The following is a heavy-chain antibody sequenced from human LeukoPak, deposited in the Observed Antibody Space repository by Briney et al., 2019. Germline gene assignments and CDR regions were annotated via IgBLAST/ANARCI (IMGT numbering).Heavy chain of an antibody. V-gene: IGHV4-31*03. CDR1: GGSISSGGYY. Sequence: SETLSLTCTVSGGSISSGGYYWSWIRQHPGKGLEWIGYIYYSGSTYYNPSLKSRVTISVDTSKNQSSLKLSSVTAADTAVYYCARDSGGRIAAAGWFDYWGQGTLVTVSS. CDR3: ARDSGGRIAAAGWFDY. CDR2: IYYSGST. J-gene: IGHJ4*02. D-gene: IGHD6-13*01.